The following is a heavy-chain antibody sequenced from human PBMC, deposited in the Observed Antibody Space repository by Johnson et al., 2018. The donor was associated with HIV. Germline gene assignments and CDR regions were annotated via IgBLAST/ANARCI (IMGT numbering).Heavy chain of an antibody. CDR1: GFTFSSYA. Sequence: VQLVESGGGLVQPGGSLILSCASSGFTFSSYAMSWVLHAPRKVLSWVSAIIVSGGSTYYTDSVKGRFIISRDNSKNMTNLQMNGLSDEDTADYYCVRDQGSGWPTNAFDIWGRGKRVTVSS. J-gene: IGHJ3*02. CDR2: IIVSGGST. CDR3: VRDQGSGWPTNAFDI. D-gene: IGHD6-19*01. V-gene: IGHV3-23*04.